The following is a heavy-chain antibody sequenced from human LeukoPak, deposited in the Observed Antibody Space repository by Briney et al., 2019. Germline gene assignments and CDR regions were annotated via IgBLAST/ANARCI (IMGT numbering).Heavy chain of an antibody. CDR3: AKDEMATITLKYYYYGMDV. J-gene: IGHJ6*02. V-gene: IGHV3-23*01. D-gene: IGHD5-24*01. CDR1: GFTFSSYA. Sequence: GGSLRLSCAASGFTFSSYAMSWVRQAPGKGLEWVSAISGSGGSTYYADSVKGRFTISRDNSKNTLYLRMNSLRAEDTAVYYCAKDEMATITLKYYYYGMDVWGQGTTVTVSS. CDR2: ISGSGGST.